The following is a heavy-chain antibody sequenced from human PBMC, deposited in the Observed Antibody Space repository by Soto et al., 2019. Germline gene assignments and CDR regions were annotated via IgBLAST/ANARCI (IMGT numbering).Heavy chain of an antibody. J-gene: IGHJ4*02. D-gene: IGHD3-9*01. CDR3: ARAVDYDILTGPDIDY. CDR2: ISAYNGNT. Sequence: VASVKVSCKASGYTFTSYGISWVRQAPGQGLEWMGWISAYNGNTNYAQKLQGRVTMTTDTSTSTAYMELRSLRSDDTALYYCARAVDYDILTGPDIDYWGQGTLVTVSS. V-gene: IGHV1-18*01. CDR1: GYTFTSYG.